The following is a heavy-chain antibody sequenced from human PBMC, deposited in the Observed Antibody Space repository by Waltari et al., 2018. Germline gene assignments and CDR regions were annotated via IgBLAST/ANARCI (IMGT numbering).Heavy chain of an antibody. CDR3: ARVRAITMVRGVIRPYFDY. CDR1: GGSTSSSNW. D-gene: IGHD3-10*01. J-gene: IGHJ4*02. Sequence: QVQLQESGPGLAKPWGTLSLTCAVHGGSTSSSNWWSWVRHRPGEGLEWMGEIYHSGSTNYNPSLKSRVAISVDKSKNQFSLKLSSVAAADTAVYYCARVRAITMVRGVIRPYFDYGGQGTLVTVSS. V-gene: IGHV4-4*02. CDR2: IYHSGST.